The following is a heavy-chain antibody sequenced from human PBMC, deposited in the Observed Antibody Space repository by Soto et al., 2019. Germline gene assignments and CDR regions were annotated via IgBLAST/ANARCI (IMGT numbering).Heavy chain of an antibody. CDR1: GGSISSSNW. J-gene: IGHJ6*02. Sequence: TSETLCLTYAVSGGSISSSNWWSWVRQPPGKGLEWIGEIYHSGSTNYNPSLKSRVTISVDKSKNQFSLKLSSVTAADTAVYYCARDRGGIDYYYYGMDVWGQGTTVTVSS. D-gene: IGHD2-21*01. V-gene: IGHV4-4*02. CDR2: IYHSGST. CDR3: ARDRGGIDYYYYGMDV.